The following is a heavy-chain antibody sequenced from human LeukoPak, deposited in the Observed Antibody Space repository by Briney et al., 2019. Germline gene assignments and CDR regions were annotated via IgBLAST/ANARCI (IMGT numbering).Heavy chain of an antibody. CDR3: ARVHFYSYGIDY. CDR1: GFTVSSNY. CDR2: IYSGGST. V-gene: IGHV3-53*01. D-gene: IGHD5-18*01. Sequence: PGGSLRLSCAASGFTVSSNYMSWVRQAPGKGLEWVSVIYSGGSTCYADSVKGRFTISRDNSKNTLYLQMNSLRAEDTAVYYCARVHFYSYGIDYWGQGTLVTVS. J-gene: IGHJ4*02.